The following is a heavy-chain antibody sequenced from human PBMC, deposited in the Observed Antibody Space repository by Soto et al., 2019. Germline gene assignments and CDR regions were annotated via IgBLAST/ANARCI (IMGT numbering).Heavy chain of an antibody. D-gene: IGHD1-1*01. Sequence: QVHLVQSGAEVKKPGASVKVSCKASGYTFTSYGITWVRQAPGQGLEWMGWISAHNGNTDYAQKLQGRVIVTRDTSTSTGYMELRSLRSDDTAVYYCARGRYGDSWGQGALVTVSS. CDR1: GYTFTSYG. CDR3: ARGRYGDS. CDR2: ISAHNGNT. V-gene: IGHV1-18*01. J-gene: IGHJ4*02.